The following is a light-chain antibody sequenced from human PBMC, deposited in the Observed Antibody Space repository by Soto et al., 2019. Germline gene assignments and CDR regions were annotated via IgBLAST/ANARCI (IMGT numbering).Light chain of an antibody. V-gene: IGLV1-44*01. J-gene: IGLJ3*02. Sequence: QSVLTQPPSASGTAGQRVTISCSGSRSNIGANTVHWYQQLPRTAPKLLIHSNNQRPSGVPDRFSGSKSGTSASLAISGLQSEDEADYYCAAWDVSLNGWVFGGGTKLTVL. CDR1: RSNIGANT. CDR3: AAWDVSLNGWV. CDR2: SNN.